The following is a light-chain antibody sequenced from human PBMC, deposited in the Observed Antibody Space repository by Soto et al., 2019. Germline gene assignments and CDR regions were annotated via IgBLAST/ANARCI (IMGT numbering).Light chain of an antibody. CDR2: AAS. Sequence: EVVLTQSPGTVSVSPGDTATLSCRASESISSDLAWYQQKPGQAPRLLIYAASTRATGIPVRFSGSGSGTEFTLTISSLQSEDVAVYFCPQHINWPPYTFGQGTKLEIK. CDR1: ESISSD. J-gene: IGKJ2*01. CDR3: PQHINWPPYT. V-gene: IGKV3-15*01.